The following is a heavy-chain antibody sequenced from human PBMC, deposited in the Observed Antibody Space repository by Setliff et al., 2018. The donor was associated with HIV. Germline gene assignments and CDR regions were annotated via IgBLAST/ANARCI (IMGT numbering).Heavy chain of an antibody. D-gene: IGHD2-15*01. J-gene: IGHJ3*02. CDR3: TTLLSGVGTDVFDI. Sequence: LRLSCAGSGFTFSNAWMSWIRQAPGKGLEWVARLKSNAEGGTADYAAPVRRRFTISRDDSKNTLYLLMNSLKVEDTAVYYCTTLLSGVGTDVFDIWGQGTMVTVSS. V-gene: IGHV3-15*01. CDR1: GFTFSNAW. CDR2: LKSNAEGGTA.